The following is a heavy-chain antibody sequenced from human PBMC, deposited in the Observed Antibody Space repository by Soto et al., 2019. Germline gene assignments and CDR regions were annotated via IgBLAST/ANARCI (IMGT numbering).Heavy chain of an antibody. Sequence: SLRLSCAASGFIFDNHAMNWVRQAPGKGLEWVAGVSWNSGSIDYADSVKGRFTISRDNAKNSLYLQMNSLRAEDTALYYWARDRCGGDCYSFDYCGQRTQVTVSS. J-gene: IGHJ4*02. D-gene: IGHD2-21*01. V-gene: IGHV3-9*01. CDR1: GFIFDNHA. CDR3: ARDRCGGDCYSFDY. CDR2: VSWNSGSI.